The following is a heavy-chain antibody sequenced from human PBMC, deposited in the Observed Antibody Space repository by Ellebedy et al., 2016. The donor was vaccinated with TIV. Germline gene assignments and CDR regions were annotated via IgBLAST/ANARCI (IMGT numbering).Heavy chain of an antibody. CDR2: ISGSGGST. CDR1: GFTFSSYA. V-gene: IGHV3-23*01. D-gene: IGHD2-8*01. J-gene: IGHJ4*02. Sequence: GESLKISCTASGFTFSSYAMSWVRQAPGKGLEWVSTISGSGGSTYYADSVKGRFTISRDNSKNTLYLQMNSLRAEATAVYYCAKGRRMVYSTGGLDYWGQGTLVTVSS. CDR3: AKGRRMVYSTGGLDY.